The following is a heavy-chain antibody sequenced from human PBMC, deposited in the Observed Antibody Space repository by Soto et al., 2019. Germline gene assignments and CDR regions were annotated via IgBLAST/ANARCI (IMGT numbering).Heavy chain of an antibody. CDR1: GGSISSGGYS. CDR2: IYHSGST. CDR3: ARRVVAAKEFLWFDP. V-gene: IGHV4-30-2*01. J-gene: IGHJ5*02. D-gene: IGHD2-15*01. Sequence: PSETLSLTCAVSGGSISSGGYSWSWIRQPPGKGLEWIGYIYHSGSTYYNPSLKSRVTISVDRSKNQFSLKLSSVTAADTAVYYCARRVVAAKEFLWFDPWGQGTLVTVSS.